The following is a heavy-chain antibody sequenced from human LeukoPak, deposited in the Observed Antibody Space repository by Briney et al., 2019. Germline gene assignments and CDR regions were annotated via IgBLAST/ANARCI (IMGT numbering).Heavy chain of an antibody. V-gene: IGHV3-30-3*01. CDR2: ISYDGSNK. D-gene: IGHD3-10*01. J-gene: IGHJ4*02. CDR3: ARDPTDGEYYFDY. CDR1: GFTFSSYA. Sequence: PGRSLRLSCAASGFTFSSYAMHWVRQAPGKGLEWVAVISYDGSNKYYADSVKGRFTISRDNAKNSLYLQMNSLRAEDTAVYYCARDPTDGEYYFDYWGQGTLVTVSS.